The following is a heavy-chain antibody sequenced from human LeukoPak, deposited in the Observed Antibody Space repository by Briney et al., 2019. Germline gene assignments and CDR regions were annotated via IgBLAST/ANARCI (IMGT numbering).Heavy chain of an antibody. Sequence: GGSLRLSCAASAFTFSTYNMNWVRQAPGKGLEWVSSISSGRTYIYFTDSLKGRFTISRDNAKNSLYLQMNSLRAEDTAVYYCARGVPYYYDSSGYYGNWGQGTLVTVSS. CDR1: AFTFSTYN. J-gene: IGHJ4*02. D-gene: IGHD3-22*01. CDR2: ISSGRTYI. V-gene: IGHV3-21*01. CDR3: ARGVPYYYDSSGYYGN.